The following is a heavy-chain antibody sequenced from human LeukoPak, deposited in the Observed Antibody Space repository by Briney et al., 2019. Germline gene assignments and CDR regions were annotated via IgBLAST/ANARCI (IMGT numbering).Heavy chain of an antibody. CDR3: ARDPVADHFYFYYMDV. CDR1: GYTFIAYY. V-gene: IGHV1-2*06. J-gene: IGHJ6*03. D-gene: IGHD6-19*01. CDR2: INPNSGGA. Sequence: ASVKVSCKASGYTFIAYYIHWVRQAPGQGLEWMGRINPNSGGAKYAQKFRGRVTMTRDTSISTAYMELSGLTSDDTALYYCARDPVADHFYFYYMDVWGKGTRSPSP.